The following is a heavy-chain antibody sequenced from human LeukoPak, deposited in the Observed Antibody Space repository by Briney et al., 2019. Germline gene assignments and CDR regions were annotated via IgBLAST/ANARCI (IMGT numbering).Heavy chain of an antibody. Sequence: PGRSLRLSCAASGFTFDDYAMHWVRQAPGKGLEWVSGISWNSGSIGYADSVKGRFTISRDNAKNSLYLQMNSLRAEDTAVYYRARVVTNYYYMDVWGKGTTVTVSS. CDR3: ARVVTNYYYMDV. CDR2: ISWNSGSI. D-gene: IGHD2-21*01. V-gene: IGHV3-9*01. J-gene: IGHJ6*03. CDR1: GFTFDDYA.